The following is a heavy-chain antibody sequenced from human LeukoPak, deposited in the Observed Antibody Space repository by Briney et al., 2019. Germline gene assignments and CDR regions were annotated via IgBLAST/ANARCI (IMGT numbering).Heavy chain of an antibody. V-gene: IGHV1-24*01. D-gene: IGHD1-26*01. Sequence: ASVKVSCKASGYTFTSSGISRVRQAPGNGLECRGGFDPEDGETIYAQKFQGRVTMTEDTSTDTAYMELSSLRSEDTAVYYCAKGAYSGSYYLDYWGQGTLVTVSS. CDR3: AKGAYSGSYYLDY. CDR2: FDPEDGET. CDR1: GYTFTSSG. J-gene: IGHJ4*02.